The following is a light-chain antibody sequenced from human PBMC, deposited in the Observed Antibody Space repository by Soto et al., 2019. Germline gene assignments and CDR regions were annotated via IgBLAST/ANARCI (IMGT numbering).Light chain of an antibody. Sequence: AIRMTQSPSSLSASTGDRVTITCRASQGISSYLAWYQQKPGKAPKLLIYAASTLQSGVPSRFSGSGSGTYFTLTISCLQSEDFATYYCQQYYSYLITFGQGTRLEIK. CDR3: QQYYSYLIT. J-gene: IGKJ5*01. CDR1: QGISSY. CDR2: AAS. V-gene: IGKV1-8*01.